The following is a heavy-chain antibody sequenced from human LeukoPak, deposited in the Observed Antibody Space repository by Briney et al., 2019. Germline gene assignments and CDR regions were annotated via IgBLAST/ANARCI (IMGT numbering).Heavy chain of an antibody. Sequence: ASVKVSCKASGYTFSNYGISWVRQAPGQGLEWMGWISAYNGNTNYAQKFQDRVTLTTDTSTSTAYMELGSLRSDDTAVYYCARGKIAARRRAFDIWGQGTMVTVSS. D-gene: IGHD6-6*01. V-gene: IGHV1-18*01. J-gene: IGHJ3*02. CDR3: ARGKIAARRRAFDI. CDR1: GYTFSNYG. CDR2: ISAYNGNT.